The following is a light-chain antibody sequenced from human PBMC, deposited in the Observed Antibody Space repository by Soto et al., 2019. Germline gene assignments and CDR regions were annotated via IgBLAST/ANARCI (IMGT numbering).Light chain of an antibody. Sequence: QSVLTQPPSVSGTPGQRVTISCSGSISNIGNKYVYWVQQLPGTAPKVLSNRNDQRPSGVPDRFSGSKSGTSASLAISGLRSEDEAEYYCAAWDDTVRSYVFGTGTKLTVL. J-gene: IGLJ1*01. CDR3: AAWDDTVRSYV. CDR1: ISNIGNKY. CDR2: RND. V-gene: IGLV1-47*01.